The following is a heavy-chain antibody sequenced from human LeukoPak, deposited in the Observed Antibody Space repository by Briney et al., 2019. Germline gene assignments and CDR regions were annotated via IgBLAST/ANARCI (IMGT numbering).Heavy chain of an antibody. J-gene: IGHJ4*02. Sequence: ASVKVSCKTSGYTFTGYYIRWVRQAPGQGLEWMGWINPKSGGTNYAQKFQGRVTMTRDTSISTAYMELSRLRSDDTAVYYCASGFSVSYYYDTSGYSDYWGQGTLVTVSS. CDR3: ASGFSVSYYYDTSGYSDY. CDR2: INPKSGGT. D-gene: IGHD3-22*01. CDR1: GYTFTGYY. V-gene: IGHV1-2*02.